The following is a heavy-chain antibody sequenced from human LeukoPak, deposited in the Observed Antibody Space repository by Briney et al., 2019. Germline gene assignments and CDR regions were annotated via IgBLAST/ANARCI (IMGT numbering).Heavy chain of an antibody. D-gene: IGHD1-1*01. J-gene: IGHJ4*02. CDR2: ISGSGGST. Sequence: GGSLRLSCAASGFTFSSYAMSWVRQAPGRGLEWVSAISGSGGSTYYADSVRGRFTISRDNSKNTLYLQMNSLRAEDTAVYYCAKDFGTTGTGIFDYWGQGTLVTVSS. V-gene: IGHV3-23*01. CDR1: GFTFSSYA. CDR3: AKDFGTTGTGIFDY.